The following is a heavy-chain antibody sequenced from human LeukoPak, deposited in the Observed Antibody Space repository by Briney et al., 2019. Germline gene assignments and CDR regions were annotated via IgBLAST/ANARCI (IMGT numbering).Heavy chain of an antibody. CDR3: AKDSSSWLEYYFDY. J-gene: IGHJ4*02. V-gene: IGHV3-9*03. Sequence: GRSLRLSCAASGFTFDDYAMHWVRQAPGKGLEWVSGISWSSGSIGYADSVKGRFTISRDNAKNSLYLQMNSLRAEDMALYYCAKDSSSWLEYYFDYWGQGTLVTVSS. CDR2: ISWSSGSI. D-gene: IGHD6-13*01. CDR1: GFTFDDYA.